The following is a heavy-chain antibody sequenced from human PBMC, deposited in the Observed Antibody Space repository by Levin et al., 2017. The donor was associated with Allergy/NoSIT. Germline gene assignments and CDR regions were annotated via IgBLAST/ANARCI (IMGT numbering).Heavy chain of an antibody. CDR3: ARDFGYGSGNYYYWYFDL. Sequence: GASVKVSCKASGYTFTAYYMHWVRQAPGQGLEWMGWINLNSGDTNYAQKFQGSVTMTRDTSINTAYMELSWLRSDDTAVYYCARDFGYGSGNYYYWYFDLWGRGTLVTVSS. J-gene: IGHJ2*01. CDR1: GYTFTAYY. D-gene: IGHD3-10*01. CDR2: INLNSGDT. V-gene: IGHV1-2*02.